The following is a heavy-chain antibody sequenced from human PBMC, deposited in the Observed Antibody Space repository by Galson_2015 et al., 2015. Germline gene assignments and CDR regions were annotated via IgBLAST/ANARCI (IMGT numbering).Heavy chain of an antibody. CDR2: ISGSGGTT. Sequence: SLRLSCAASGFTFSSYAMNWVRPPPGKGLEWVSGISGSGGTTYYADSVKGRFTISRDNSKNTLYLQMNRLRAEDTAVYYCAKDGAIGYGTQKGWYFELWGRGTLVTVSS. V-gene: IGHV3-23*01. CDR3: AKDGAIGYGTQKGWYFEL. CDR1: GFTFSSYA. J-gene: IGHJ2*01. D-gene: IGHD1-1*01.